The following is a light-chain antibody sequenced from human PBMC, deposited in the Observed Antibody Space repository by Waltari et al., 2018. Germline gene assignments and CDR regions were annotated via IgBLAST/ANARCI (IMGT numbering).Light chain of an antibody. CDR3: YAAADNNLGV. V-gene: IGLV3-27*01. CDR1: VLANKY. Sequence: SFELTQTSSLSVSPGQTVRITCSGHVLANKYARWFQQKPGQAPVLIISRDTERPSGIPERFSGSSSGTTVTLTIRGAQAEDEADYYCYAAADNNLGVFGGGTKVTVL. J-gene: IGLJ3*02. CDR2: RDT.